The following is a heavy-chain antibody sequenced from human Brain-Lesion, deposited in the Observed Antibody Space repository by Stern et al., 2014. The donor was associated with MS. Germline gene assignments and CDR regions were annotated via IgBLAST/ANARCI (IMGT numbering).Heavy chain of an antibody. CDR1: GYTFTGFF. J-gene: IGHJ4*02. D-gene: IGHD2-15*01. CDR3: ARGYPFFDN. CDR2: INPNTGVT. Sequence: QLVQSGAEVKKPGAPVKVSCTASGYTFTGFFLHWVRQAPGQGLEWVGWINPNTGVTKSAQKFQGWVTLTRDTSINTVYMELNRLKSDDTAVFYCARGYPFFDNWGQGTLVTVSS. V-gene: IGHV1-2*04.